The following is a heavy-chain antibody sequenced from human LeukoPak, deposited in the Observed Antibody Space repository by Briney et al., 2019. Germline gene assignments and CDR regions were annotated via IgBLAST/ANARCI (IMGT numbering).Heavy chain of an antibody. V-gene: IGHV3-21*01. CDR3: ARDIVGATGDAFDI. Sequence: PGGSLRLSCAASGFTFSSYGMHWVRQAPGKGLEWVSSISSSSSYIYYADSVRGRFTISRDNAKNSLYLQMNSLRAEDTAVYYCARDIVGATGDAFDIWGQGTMVTVSS. D-gene: IGHD1-26*01. J-gene: IGHJ3*02. CDR1: GFTFSSYG. CDR2: ISSSSSYI.